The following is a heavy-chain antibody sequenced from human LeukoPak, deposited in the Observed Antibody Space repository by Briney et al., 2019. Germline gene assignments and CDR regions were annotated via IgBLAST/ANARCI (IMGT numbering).Heavy chain of an antibody. CDR1: GGSFSGYY. CDR3: ARDEYGPYGMDV. D-gene: IGHD4/OR15-4a*01. Sequence: SETLSLTCAVYGGSFSGYYWSWIRQPPGKGLEWIGEINHSGSTNYNPSLKSRVTISVDTSKNQFSLKLSSVTAADTAVYYCARDEYGPYGMDVWGQGTTVTVSS. V-gene: IGHV4-34*01. CDR2: INHSGST. J-gene: IGHJ6*02.